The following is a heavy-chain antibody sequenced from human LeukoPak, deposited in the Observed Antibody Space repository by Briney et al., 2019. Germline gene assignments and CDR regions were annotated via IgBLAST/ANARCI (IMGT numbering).Heavy chain of an antibody. J-gene: IGHJ6*03. CDR2: ISWNSGSI. Sequence: GGSLRLSCAASGFTFDDYAMHWVRQAPGKGLEWVSGISWNSGSIGYADSVKGRFTISRDNSKNTLYLQMNSLRAEDTAVYYCAKDRDYSNLYYYYYYYMDVWGKGTTVTVSS. CDR3: AKDRDYSNLYYYYYYYMDV. D-gene: IGHD4-11*01. CDR1: GFTFDDYA. V-gene: IGHV3-9*01.